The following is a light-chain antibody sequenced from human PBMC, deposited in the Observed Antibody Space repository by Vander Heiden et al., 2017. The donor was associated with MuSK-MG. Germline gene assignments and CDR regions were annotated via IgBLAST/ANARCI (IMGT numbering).Light chain of an antibody. CDR1: SSNIGSNY. CDR3: VTWDSSLSAVV. J-gene: IGLJ2*01. V-gene: IGLV1-51*01. Sequence: PGQKVNISLSVSSSNIGSNYVSWYQPLTGTAPNLLIYDNNKRHSGIPDRFSGSKSGTSATLGITGLQTGVEADYYCVTWDSSLSAVVFGGGTKLTVL. CDR2: DNN.